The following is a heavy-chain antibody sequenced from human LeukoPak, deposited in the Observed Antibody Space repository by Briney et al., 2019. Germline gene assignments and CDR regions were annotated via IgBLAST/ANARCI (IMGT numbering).Heavy chain of an antibody. Sequence: PGGSLRLPCAASGFTFNSYAMNWVRQAPGKGLEWVSAISGSGGTTYYADSVKGRFTISRDNSKNTLYLQMNSLRAEDTAVYYCARDLGYNYDSDFDYWGQGTLVTVSS. CDR2: ISGSGGTT. V-gene: IGHV3-23*01. CDR3: ARDLGYNYDSDFDY. J-gene: IGHJ4*02. D-gene: IGHD5-18*01. CDR1: GFTFNSYA.